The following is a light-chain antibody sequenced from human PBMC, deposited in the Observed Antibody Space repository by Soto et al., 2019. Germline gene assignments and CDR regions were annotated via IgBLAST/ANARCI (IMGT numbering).Light chain of an antibody. Sequence: QSALTQPASVSGSPGRSITISCTGTSSDVGAYRYVSWYQQHPGKAPKLLIYEVSNRPSGVSARFSGSKSGNTASLTISGLQPEDEADYYCKAYSSTTTLVIFGGGTKVTVL. CDR1: SSDVGAYRY. V-gene: IGLV2-14*01. CDR3: KAYSSTTTLVI. CDR2: EVS. J-gene: IGLJ2*01.